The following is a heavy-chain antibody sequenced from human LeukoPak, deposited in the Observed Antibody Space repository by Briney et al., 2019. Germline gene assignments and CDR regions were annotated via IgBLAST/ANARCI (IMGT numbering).Heavy chain of an antibody. V-gene: IGHV3-23*01. Sequence: GGSLRLSCGASGFTFSTYGMTWVRQAPGKGLEWVSGMSDSGTNTYYADSVKGRFTISRDNSKTTLYLQMNSLRAEDSAVYYCANGGSVNDEDSYYYYMDVWGTGTTVTVSS. D-gene: IGHD5/OR15-5a*01. CDR3: ANGGSVNDEDSYYYYMDV. CDR2: MSDSGTNT. J-gene: IGHJ6*03. CDR1: GFTFSTYG.